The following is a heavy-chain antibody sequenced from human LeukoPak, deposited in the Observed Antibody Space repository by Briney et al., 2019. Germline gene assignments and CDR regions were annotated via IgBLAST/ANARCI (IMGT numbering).Heavy chain of an antibody. CDR1: GFTLSNYS. CDR3: ARDLAYGDDGL. D-gene: IGHD4-17*01. Sequence: PGGSLRLSCAASGFTLSNYSMNWVRQAPGKGLEWVAFISRSSSYIFYADSLKGRFTISRDNAKNSLYLQMNSLRADDTAVYYCARDLAYGDDGLWGQGTLVTVSS. J-gene: IGHJ4*02. CDR2: ISRSSSYI. V-gene: IGHV3-21*01.